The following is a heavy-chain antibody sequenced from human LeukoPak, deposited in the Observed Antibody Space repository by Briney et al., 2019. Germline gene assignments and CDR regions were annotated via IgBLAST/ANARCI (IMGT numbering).Heavy chain of an antibody. D-gene: IGHD6-13*01. V-gene: IGHV4-34*01. CDR3: ARVRSSWSSFDY. CDR1: GGSFSGYY. J-gene: IGHJ4*02. CDR2: INHSGST. Sequence: KPSETLSLTCAVYGGSFSGYYWTWIRQPPGKGLEWLGEINHSGSTNYNPSLKSRVTISVDTSKNQFSLKLSSVTAADTAVYYCARVRSSWSSFDYWGQGTLVTVSS.